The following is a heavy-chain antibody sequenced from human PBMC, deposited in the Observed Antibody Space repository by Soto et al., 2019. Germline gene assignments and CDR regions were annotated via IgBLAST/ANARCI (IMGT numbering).Heavy chain of an antibody. CDR1: GGYLSSGCYY. D-gene: IGHD5-18*01. V-gene: IGHV4-31*03. CDR3: ARGRDTATYYYGMDG. CDR2: IYYSGRT. Sequence: TLSLTYPFSGGYLSSGCYYLRWLSQPPGKGLEWLGYIYYSGRTYYNPSLKSRVTISVDTSKNQFSLKLSSVTAADTAVYYCARGRDTATYYYGMDGWGQGNTVTVSS. J-gene: IGHJ6*02.